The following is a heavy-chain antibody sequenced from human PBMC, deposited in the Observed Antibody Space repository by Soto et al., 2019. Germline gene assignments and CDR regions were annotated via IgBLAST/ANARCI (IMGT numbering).Heavy chain of an antibody. Sequence: ASVKVSCKASGYTFTSYAMHWVRHAPRQRLEWMGWINAGNGNTKYSQKFQGRVTITRDTSASTAYMELSSLRSEDTAVYYCARALSGPDSSGWYPIDYCGQGTLVTVSS. V-gene: IGHV1-3*01. D-gene: IGHD6-19*01. J-gene: IGHJ4*02. CDR1: GYTFTSYA. CDR3: ARALSGPDSSGWYPIDY. CDR2: INAGNGNT.